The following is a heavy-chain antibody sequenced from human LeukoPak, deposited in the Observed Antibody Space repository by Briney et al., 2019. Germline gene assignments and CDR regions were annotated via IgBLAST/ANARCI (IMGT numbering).Heavy chain of an antibody. J-gene: IGHJ5*02. CDR1: GYTFTSYD. Sequence: ASVKVSCKASGYTFTSYDINWVRQATGQGLEWMGWMNPNSGKNGYARKFQGTVTVTRRSSISTAYMELSSLGSEDTAVYYCARGFFYCSSTSCYGYNWFDPWGQGTLVTVSS. CDR2: MNPNSGKN. CDR3: ARGFFYCSSTSCYGYNWFDP. V-gene: IGHV1-8*01. D-gene: IGHD2-2*01.